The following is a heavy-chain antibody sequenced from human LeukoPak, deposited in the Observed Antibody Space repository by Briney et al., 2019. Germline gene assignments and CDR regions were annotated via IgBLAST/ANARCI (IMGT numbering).Heavy chain of an antibody. CDR3: TTRFIDDYGDYLLDY. CDR2: IKSKTDGGTT. J-gene: IGHJ4*02. Sequence: GGSLRLSCAASGFTFSNAWMSWVRQAPGKGLEGVGRIKSKTDGGTTDYAAPVKGRFTISRDDSKNTLYLQMNSLRTEDTAVYYCTTRFIDDYGDYLLDYWGQGTLVTVSS. CDR1: GFTFSNAW. V-gene: IGHV3-15*01. D-gene: IGHD4-17*01.